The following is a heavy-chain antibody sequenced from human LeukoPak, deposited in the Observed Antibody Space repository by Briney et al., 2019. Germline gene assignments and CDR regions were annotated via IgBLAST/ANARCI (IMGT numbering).Heavy chain of an antibody. CDR3: ARESGTGAFDI. J-gene: IGHJ3*02. D-gene: IGHD3-10*01. Sequence: GGSLRLSCAASGFTFSSYSMNWVRQAPGKGLEWVSSISSGSSYIYYADSVKGRFTISRDNAKNSLYLQMNSLRAEDTAVYYCARESGTGAFDIWGQGTMVTVSS. V-gene: IGHV3-21*01. CDR2: ISSGSSYI. CDR1: GFTFSSYS.